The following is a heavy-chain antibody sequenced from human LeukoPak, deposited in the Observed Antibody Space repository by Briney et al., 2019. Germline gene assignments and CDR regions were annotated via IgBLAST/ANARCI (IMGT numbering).Heavy chain of an antibody. CDR1: GISFSGSW. CDR3: ATGRLQPAH. V-gene: IGHV3-7*01. CDR2: INEDGSVI. D-gene: IGHD5-24*01. Sequence: GGSLRLSCVVSGISFSGSWMTWVRQAPGRGLESVANINEDGSVIYFVDSVKGRFAISRDNANNSVFLQLKSLRAEDTAVYYCATGRLQPAHWGQGTLVTVSS. J-gene: IGHJ4*02.